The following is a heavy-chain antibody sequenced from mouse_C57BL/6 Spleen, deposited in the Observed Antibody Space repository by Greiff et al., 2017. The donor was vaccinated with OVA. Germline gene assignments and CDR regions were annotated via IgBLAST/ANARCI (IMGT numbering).Heavy chain of an antibody. CDR2: IGPETGGT. Sequence: VQLQQSGAELVRPGASVTLSCKASGYTFTDYEMHWVKQTPVHGLEWIGDIGPETGGTSYTQKFKGKAILTGDKSTSTAYMELRSLTSEDSAVYYCASRLSFDYWGQGTTLTVSA. D-gene: IGHD1-2*01. J-gene: IGHJ2*01. V-gene: IGHV1-15*01. CDR1: GYTFTDYE. CDR3: ASRLSFDY.